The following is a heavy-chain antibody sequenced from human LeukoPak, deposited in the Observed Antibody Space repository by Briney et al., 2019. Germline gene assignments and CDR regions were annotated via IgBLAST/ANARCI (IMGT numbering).Heavy chain of an antibody. CDR2: ISSSSSTI. D-gene: IGHD2-2*01. CDR3: ARDLQLLWAGVY. CDR1: GFTFSSYS. V-gene: IGHV3-48*01. J-gene: IGHJ4*02. Sequence: GSLRLSCAASGFTFSSYSLNWVRQAPGKGLEGVSYISSSSSTIYYADSVKGRFIISRDNAKNSLYLQMNSLRAEDTAVYYCARDLQLLWAGVYWGQGTLVTVSS.